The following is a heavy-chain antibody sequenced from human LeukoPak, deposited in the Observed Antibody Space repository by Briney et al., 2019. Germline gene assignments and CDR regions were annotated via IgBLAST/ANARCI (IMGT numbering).Heavy chain of an antibody. Sequence: ASVKVSCKASGYTFTDYYMHWVRQAPGQGLEWMGWINPNSGGTNYAQKFQGRVTMTRDTSISTAYMELSRLRSDDTAVYYCARGPLAVTHFDYWGQGTLVTVSS. D-gene: IGHD4-17*01. CDR3: ARGPLAVTHFDY. CDR1: GYTFTDYY. J-gene: IGHJ4*02. CDR2: INPNSGGT. V-gene: IGHV1-2*02.